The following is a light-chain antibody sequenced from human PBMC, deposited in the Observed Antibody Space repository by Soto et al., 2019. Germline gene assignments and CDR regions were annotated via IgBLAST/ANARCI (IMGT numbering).Light chain of an antibody. J-gene: IGKJ4*01. CDR1: RIISSSY. V-gene: IGKV3-11*01. CDR2: DAS. CDR3: QQRSNWPLT. Sequence: EIVLTQSPGTLSLSPGERATLSCRAGRIISSSYLAWYQQKPGQAPRLLIYDASNRATGIPARFSGSGSGTDFTLTISSLEPEDFAVYYCQQRSNWPLTFGGGTKVDNK.